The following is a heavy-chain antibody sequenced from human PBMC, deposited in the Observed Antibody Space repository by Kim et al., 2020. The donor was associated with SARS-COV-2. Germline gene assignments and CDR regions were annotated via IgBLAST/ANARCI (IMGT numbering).Heavy chain of an antibody. CDR3: AREKSGYDDAFDI. V-gene: IGHV4-31*02. Sequence: NPSPKSRVTRTVETSKSQFTLKLSSVTAADTAWYYCAREKSGYDDAFDIWGQGTMVTVSS. J-gene: IGHJ3*02. D-gene: IGHD5-12*01.